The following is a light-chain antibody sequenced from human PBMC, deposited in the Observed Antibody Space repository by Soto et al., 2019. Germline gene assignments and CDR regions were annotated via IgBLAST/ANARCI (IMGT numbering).Light chain of an antibody. CDR1: QGISNY. V-gene: IGKV1-27*01. CDR3: QQYDSYPWT. Sequence: DIKMYKSPSSLSASVGDRVTITCRASQGISNYLAWYQQKPGKVPKLLIYAASTLQSGVPSRFSGSGSGTEFTLTISSLQPDDFATYYCQQYDSYPWTFGQGANVDIK. CDR2: AAS. J-gene: IGKJ1*01.